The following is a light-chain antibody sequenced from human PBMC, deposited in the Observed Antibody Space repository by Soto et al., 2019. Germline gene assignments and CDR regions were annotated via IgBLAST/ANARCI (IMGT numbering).Light chain of an antibody. Sequence: DIVMTQSPDSLAVSLGERATINCKSSQSVLYSSNNQNYLVWYQQKPGQPPKLLLYWASTRESGVPDRFSGSGSGTDFTLTISSLQAEDVAVYYCQQYYSTPLTFGGGTKVDIK. CDR2: WAS. CDR1: QSVLYSSNNQNY. J-gene: IGKJ4*01. CDR3: QQYYSTPLT. V-gene: IGKV4-1*01.